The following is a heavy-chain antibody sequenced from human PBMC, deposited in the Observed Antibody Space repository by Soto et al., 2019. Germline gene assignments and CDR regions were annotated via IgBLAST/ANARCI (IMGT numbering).Heavy chain of an antibody. V-gene: IGHV4-39*01. CDR3: ARLYSSSWYGDY. CDR2: IYYSGGT. J-gene: IGHJ4*02. Sequence: QLQLQESGPGLVKPSETLSLTCTVSGGSISSSSYYWGWLRQPPGKGLEWIGSIYYSGGTYSNPSLKSRVTISVDTSENQFSLKLSSVAAADTAVYSCARLYSSSWYGDYWGQGTLVTVSS. CDR1: GGSISSSSYY. D-gene: IGHD6-13*01.